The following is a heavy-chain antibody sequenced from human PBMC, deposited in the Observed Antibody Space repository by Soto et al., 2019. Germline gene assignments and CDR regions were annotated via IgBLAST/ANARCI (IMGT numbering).Heavy chain of an antibody. CDR3: ASGRERDYDFWSGYYTRSDFDY. Sequence: ASVKVSCKASGYTFTSYGISCVRQAPGQGLEWMGWISAYNGNTNYAQKLQGRVTMTTDTSTSTAYMELRSLRSDDTAVYYCASGRERDYDFWSGYYTRSDFDYWGQGTLVTVSS. V-gene: IGHV1-18*01. CDR2: ISAYNGNT. J-gene: IGHJ4*02. CDR1: GYTFTSYG. D-gene: IGHD3-3*01.